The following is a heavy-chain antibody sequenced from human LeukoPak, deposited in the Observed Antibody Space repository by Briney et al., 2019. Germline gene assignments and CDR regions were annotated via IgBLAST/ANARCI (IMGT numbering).Heavy chain of an antibody. Sequence: SETLSLTCTVSGGSISSYYWSWIRQPPGKGLEWIGYIYYSGSTNYNPSLKSRVTISVDTSKNQFSLKLNSVTAADTAVYCCARHLFCGGDCYSGYFDYWGQGTLVTVSS. V-gene: IGHV4-59*08. CDR3: ARHLFCGGDCYSGYFDY. D-gene: IGHD2-21*02. J-gene: IGHJ4*02. CDR1: GGSISSYY. CDR2: IYYSGST.